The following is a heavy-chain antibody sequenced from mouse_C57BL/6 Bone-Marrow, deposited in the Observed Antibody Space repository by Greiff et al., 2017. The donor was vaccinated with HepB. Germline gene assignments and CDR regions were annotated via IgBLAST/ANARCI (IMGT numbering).Heavy chain of an antibody. CDR1: GYTFTSYW. CDR2: IHPNSGST. J-gene: IGHJ4*01. V-gene: IGHV1-64*01. CDR3: ARETLTTVVATNYYAMDY. Sequence: QVHVKQPGAELVKPGASVKLSCKASGYTFTSYWMHWVKQRPGQGLEWIGMIHPNSGSTNYNEKFKSKATLTVDKSSSTAYMQLSSLTSEDSAVYYCARETLTTVVATNYYAMDYWGQGTSVTVSS. D-gene: IGHD1-1*01.